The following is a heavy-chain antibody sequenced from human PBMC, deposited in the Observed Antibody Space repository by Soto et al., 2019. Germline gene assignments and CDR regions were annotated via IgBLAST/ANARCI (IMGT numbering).Heavy chain of an antibody. CDR3: ARERYYYDWGDY. CDR1: GYTFTSYD. V-gene: IGHV1-8*01. CDR2: MNPNSGNT. Sequence: ASVKVSCKASGYTFTSYDINWVRQATGQGLEWMGWMNPNSGNTGYAQKFQGRVTMTRNTSISTAYMELSSLRSEDTAVYYCARERYYYDWGDYWGQGTLVTVSS. D-gene: IGHD3-16*01. J-gene: IGHJ4*02.